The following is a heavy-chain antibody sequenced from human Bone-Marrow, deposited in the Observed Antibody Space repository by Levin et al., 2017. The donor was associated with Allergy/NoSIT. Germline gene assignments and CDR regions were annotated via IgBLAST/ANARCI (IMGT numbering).Heavy chain of an antibody. CDR3: ARGRSSYDSSGYYTNWGNWCDP. J-gene: IGHJ5*02. D-gene: IGHD3-22*01. Sequence: SETLSLTCAVYGGSFSGYYWSWIRQPPGKGLEWIGEINHSGSTNYNPSLKSRVTISVDTSKNQFSLKLSSVTAADTAVYYCARGRSSYDSSGYYTNWGNWCDPWGQGTLVTVSS. V-gene: IGHV4-34*01. CDR2: INHSGST. CDR1: GGSFSGYY.